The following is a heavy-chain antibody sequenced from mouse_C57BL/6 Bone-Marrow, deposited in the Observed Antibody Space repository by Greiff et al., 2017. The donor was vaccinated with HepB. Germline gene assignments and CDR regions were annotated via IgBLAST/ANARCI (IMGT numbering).Heavy chain of an antibody. CDR3: ARENYYGHWYFDV. V-gene: IGHV5-4*01. CDR1: GFTFSSYA. D-gene: IGHD1-1*01. CDR2: ISDGGSYT. Sequence: DVKLVESGGGLVKPGGSLKLSCAASGFTFSSYAMSWVRQTPEKRLEWVATISDGGSYTYYPDNVKGRFTISRDNAKNNLYLQMSHLKSEDTAMYYCARENYYGHWYFDVWGTGTTVTVSS. J-gene: IGHJ1*03.